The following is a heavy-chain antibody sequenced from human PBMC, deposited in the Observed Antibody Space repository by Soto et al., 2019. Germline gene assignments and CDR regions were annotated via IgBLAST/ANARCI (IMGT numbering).Heavy chain of an antibody. J-gene: IGHJ1*01. V-gene: IGHV3-74*02. D-gene: IGHD2-8*01. Sequence: EVQLVQSGGGLAQPGKSLRLSCAASGFTFRKFWMHWVRQVPGKGPVWVSYISSAGTTTDYADSVRGRFTISRDNAKDTLYLQMDSLRAEDTAVYYCAIQDCTNDVCLEAAVTVGGALESWGQGTLVTVSS. CDR3: AIQDCTNDVCLEAAVTVGGALES. CDR1: GFTFRKFW. CDR2: ISSAGTTT.